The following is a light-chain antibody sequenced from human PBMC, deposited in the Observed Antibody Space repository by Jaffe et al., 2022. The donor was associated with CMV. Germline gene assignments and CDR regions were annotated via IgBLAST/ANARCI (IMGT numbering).Light chain of an antibody. Sequence: DIQMTQSPSSLSASVGDRVTLTCRASRGIGSFLNWYQQKPGKAPNLLIYAASTLQSGVPSRFSGSGSGTDFTLTISSLQPEDVGTYFCQQTYDSLPYTFGQGTKLEI. CDR2: AAS. V-gene: IGKV1-39*01. CDR3: QQTYDSLPYT. CDR1: RGIGSF. J-gene: IGKJ2*01.